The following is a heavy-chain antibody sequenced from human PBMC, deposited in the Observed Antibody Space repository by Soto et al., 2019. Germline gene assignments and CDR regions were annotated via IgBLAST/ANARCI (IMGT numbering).Heavy chain of an antibody. CDR1: GFTFSSYA. Sequence: PGGSLRLSCAASGFTFSSYAMSWVRQAPGKGLEWVSAISGSGGSTYYADSVKGRFTISRDNSKNTLYLQMNSLRAEDTAVYYCAKDPNLRYYGSGSYIHYFDYWGQGTLVTVSS. D-gene: IGHD3-10*01. CDR3: AKDPNLRYYGSGSYIHYFDY. J-gene: IGHJ4*02. V-gene: IGHV3-23*01. CDR2: ISGSGGST.